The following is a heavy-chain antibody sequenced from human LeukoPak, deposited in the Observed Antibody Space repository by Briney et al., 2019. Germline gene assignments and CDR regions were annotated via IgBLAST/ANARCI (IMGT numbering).Heavy chain of an antibody. D-gene: IGHD3-3*01. CDR3: ARDLNYDFWSGYHEYFQH. J-gene: IGHJ1*01. Sequence: ASVKVSCKASGYTFTSYGISWVRQAPGQGLEWMGWISAYNGNTNYAQKLEGRVTMPTHTSTSTAYMEQRSLRSDDTAVYYCARDLNYDFWSGYHEYFQHWGQGTLVTVSS. CDR2: ISAYNGNT. CDR1: GYTFTSYG. V-gene: IGHV1-18*01.